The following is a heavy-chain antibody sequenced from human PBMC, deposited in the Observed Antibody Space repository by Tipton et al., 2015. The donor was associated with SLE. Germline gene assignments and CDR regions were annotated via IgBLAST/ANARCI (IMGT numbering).Heavy chain of an antibody. CDR2: IRYDGSNK. D-gene: IGHD6-6*01. Sequence: SLRLSCAASGFTFSSYGMHWVRQAPGKGLEWEAFIRYDGSNKYYADSVKGRFTISRDNSKNTLYLQMNSLRAEDTAVYYCAKEEVGYSSSSLGYWGQGTLVTVSS. V-gene: IGHV3-30*02. CDR3: AKEEVGYSSSSLGY. J-gene: IGHJ4*02. CDR1: GFTFSSYG.